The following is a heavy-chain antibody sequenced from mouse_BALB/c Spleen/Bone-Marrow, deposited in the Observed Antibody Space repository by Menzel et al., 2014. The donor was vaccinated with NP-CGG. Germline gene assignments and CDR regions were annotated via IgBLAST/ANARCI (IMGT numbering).Heavy chain of an antibody. J-gene: IGHJ2*01. CDR3: AREDGGGGYYFDY. CDR2: ISSGSSTI. V-gene: IGHV5-17*02. CDR1: GFTFSSFG. D-gene: IGHD1-2*01. Sequence: EVKLMESGGDLVQPGGSRKLSCAASGFTFSSFGMHWVRQAPEKGLEWVAYISSGSSTIYYADTVKGRFTISRDNPKNTLFLQRTSRRSEDTAMYYCAREDGGGGYYFDYWGQGTTLTVSS.